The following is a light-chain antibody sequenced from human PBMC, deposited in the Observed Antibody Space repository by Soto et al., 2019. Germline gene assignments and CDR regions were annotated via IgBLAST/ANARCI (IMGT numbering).Light chain of an antibody. CDR2: EDD. CDR1: SSDDGSYNL. V-gene: IGLV2-23*01. J-gene: IGLJ2*01. Sequence: QSVLTQPASVSGSPGQAITISCTGTSSDDGSYNLVSWYQQYPGKAPKLMIYEDDERPSGVSNRFSGSKSGNTASLTISGLQAEDEADYYCYSYAGRSPSVFGGGTQLTVL. CDR3: YSYAGRSPSV.